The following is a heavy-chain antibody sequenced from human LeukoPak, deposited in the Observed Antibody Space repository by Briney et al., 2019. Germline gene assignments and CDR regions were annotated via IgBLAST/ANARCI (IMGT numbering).Heavy chain of an antibody. J-gene: IGHJ6*04. V-gene: IGHV1-69*13. D-gene: IGHD3-10*01. Sequence: ASVKVSCKASGGTFISYAISWVRQAPGQGLEWMGGIIPIFGTANYAQKFQGRVTITADESTSTAYMELSSLRSEDTAVYYCAREEEDYYGSGSYYGMDVWGKGTTVTVSS. CDR1: GGTFISYA. CDR2: IIPIFGTA. CDR3: AREEEDYYGSGSYYGMDV.